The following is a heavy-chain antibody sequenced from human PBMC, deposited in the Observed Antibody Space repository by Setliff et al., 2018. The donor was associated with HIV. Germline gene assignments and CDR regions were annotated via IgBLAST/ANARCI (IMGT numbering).Heavy chain of an antibody. CDR1: GYTFTGYY. CDR2: IDPVNGET. Sequence: GASVKVSCKASGYTFTGYYVHWVRQAPGQGLEWMGRIDPVNGETTYAENFQGRVAITADTSTDTAYLKLSSLKSDDTAVYYCATSRVVRRVPLPFDYWGQGTLVTVSS. V-gene: IGHV1-69-2*01. J-gene: IGHJ4*01. D-gene: IGHD3-10*01. CDR3: ATSRVVRRVPLPFDY.